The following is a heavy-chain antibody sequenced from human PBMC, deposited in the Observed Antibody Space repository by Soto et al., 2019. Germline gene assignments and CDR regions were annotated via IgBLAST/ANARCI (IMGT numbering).Heavy chain of an antibody. CDR1: GGSISSYY. Sequence: QVQLQESGPGLVKPSETLSLTCTVSGGSISSYYWSWIRQPAGKGLEWIGRIYTIGSTNYNPSLHSRVTMSVATSKTQFSLKLSSVTAADTAVYYCARDNWNYENWFDPWGQGTLVTVSS. D-gene: IGHD1-7*01. V-gene: IGHV4-4*07. J-gene: IGHJ5*02. CDR3: ARDNWNYENWFDP. CDR2: IYTIGST.